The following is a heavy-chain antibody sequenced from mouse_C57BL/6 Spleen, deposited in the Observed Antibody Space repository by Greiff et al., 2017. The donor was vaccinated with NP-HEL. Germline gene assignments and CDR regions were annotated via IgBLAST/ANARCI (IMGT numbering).Heavy chain of an antibody. CDR2: IYPGSGNT. CDR1: GYTFTDYY. CDR3: AREGLYYGSSPAWFAY. V-gene: IGHV1-76*01. Sequence: VQLQQSGAELVRPGASVKLSCKASGYTFTDYYINWVKQRPGQGLEWIARIYPGSGNTYYNEKFKGKATLTAEKSSSTAYMQLSSLTSEDYAVNFCAREGLYYGSSPAWFAYWGQGTLVTVSA. J-gene: IGHJ3*01. D-gene: IGHD1-1*01.